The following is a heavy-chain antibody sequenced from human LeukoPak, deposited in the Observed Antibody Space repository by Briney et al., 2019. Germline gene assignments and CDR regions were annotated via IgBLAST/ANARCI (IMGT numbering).Heavy chain of an antibody. Sequence: GGSLRLSCAASGFTISAYWMIWVRQAPGKGLEWVANIKQDGSDTFYVDSVKGRFTISTDNAKNSLYLQMNSLRAEDTAVYYCAKGTLEHWGQGTLVSVSS. CDR2: IKQDGSDT. V-gene: IGHV3-7*01. CDR1: GFTISAYW. CDR3: AKGTLEH. J-gene: IGHJ4*02. D-gene: IGHD1/OR15-1a*01.